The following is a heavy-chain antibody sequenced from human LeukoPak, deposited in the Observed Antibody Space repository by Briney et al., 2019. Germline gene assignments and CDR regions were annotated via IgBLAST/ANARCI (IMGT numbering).Heavy chain of an antibody. V-gene: IGHV3-23*01. D-gene: IGHD6-13*01. CDR2: ISGSGVST. Sequence: GGSLRLACAASGFRFSSYAMSWVRQAPGKGLEWVSAISGSGVSTYYADSVKGRFTVSRDNSKNTLYLQMSSLRAEDTAVYYCAKGSSNWLDHYYFDFWGQGTLVTVSS. CDR1: GFRFSSYA. CDR3: AKGSSNWLDHYYFDF. J-gene: IGHJ4*02.